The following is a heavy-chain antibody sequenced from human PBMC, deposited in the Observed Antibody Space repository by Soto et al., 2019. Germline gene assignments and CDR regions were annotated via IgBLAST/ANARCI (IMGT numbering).Heavy chain of an antibody. J-gene: IGHJ4*02. CDR3: ARDHCSSTSCYGL. Sequence: PGGSLRLSCAASGFIFSTYWMSWVRQAPGKGLQWVANIKEDGSEKYYVDSVEGRFTISRDNAKNSLYLQMDSLRAEDTAVYYCARDHCSSTSCYGLWGQGTLVTVSS. D-gene: IGHD2-2*01. CDR1: GFIFSTYW. V-gene: IGHV3-7*01. CDR2: IKEDGSEK.